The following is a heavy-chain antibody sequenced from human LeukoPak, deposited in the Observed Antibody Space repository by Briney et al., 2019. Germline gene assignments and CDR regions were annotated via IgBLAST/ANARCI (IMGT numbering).Heavy chain of an antibody. CDR3: AKAGSSNWYYFDY. D-gene: IGHD6-13*01. V-gene: IGHV3-23*01. J-gene: IGHJ4*02. CDR2: IGGGGANT. Sequence: GGSLRLSCATSGFTFRNYAMTWVRQAPGKGLEWVSAIGGGGANTYYADSLKGRFTISRDNSKNTLYLQMNSLRAEDTAVYYCAKAGSSNWYYFDYWGQGTLVTVSS. CDR1: GFTFRNYA.